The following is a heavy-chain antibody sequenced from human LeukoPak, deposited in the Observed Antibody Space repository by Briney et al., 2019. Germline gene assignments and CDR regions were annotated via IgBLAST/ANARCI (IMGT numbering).Heavy chain of an antibody. CDR2: IYSGGST. J-gene: IGHJ4*02. CDR1: GFTVSNNY. D-gene: IGHD1-26*01. CDR3: AREKRARIVGAPAFDY. Sequence: GGSLRLSCAASGFTVSNNYMTWVRQAPGKGLEWVSLIYSGGSTYYADSVKGRFTISRDNSKNTLYLQMNSLRAEDTAVYYCAREKRARIVGAPAFDYWGQGTLVTVSS. V-gene: IGHV3-66*01.